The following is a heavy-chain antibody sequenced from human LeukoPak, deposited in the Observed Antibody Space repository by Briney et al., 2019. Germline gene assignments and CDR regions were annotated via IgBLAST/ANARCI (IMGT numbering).Heavy chain of an antibody. CDR2: INSDGSST. J-gene: IGHJ5*02. CDR3: ARERVKSPNWFDP. D-gene: IGHD3-3*01. Sequence: GGSLRLSCAASGFTFSSYWMHWVRQAPGKGLVWVSRINSDGSSTSYADTVQGRFTISRDNAKNTLYLQMNSLRAEDTAVYYCARERVKSPNWFDPWGQGTLVTVSS. V-gene: IGHV3-74*01. CDR1: GFTFSSYW.